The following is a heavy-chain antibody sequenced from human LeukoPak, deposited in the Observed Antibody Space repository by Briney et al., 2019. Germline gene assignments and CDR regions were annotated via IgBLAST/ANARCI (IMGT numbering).Heavy chain of an antibody. CDR1: GFTFSSYS. D-gene: IGHD3-22*01. CDR3: ASGYYYDSSGYYMGDY. V-gene: IGHV3-21*01. Sequence: GGSLRLSCAASGFTFSSYSMNWVRQAPGKGLEWVSSISSSSSYIYYADSVKGRFTISRDNAKNSLYLQMNSLRAEDTAVYYCASGYYYDSSGYYMGDYWGQGTLVTVSS. J-gene: IGHJ4*02. CDR2: ISSSSSYI.